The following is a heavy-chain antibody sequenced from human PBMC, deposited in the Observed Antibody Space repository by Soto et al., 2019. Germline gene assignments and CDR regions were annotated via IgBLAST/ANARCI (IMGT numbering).Heavy chain of an antibody. CDR1: GFTFKNYD. J-gene: IGHJ6*02. V-gene: IGHV3-13*01. CDR3: VRAGVAPYYYYGTDV. D-gene: IGHD2-8*01. CDR2: IGNSGDT. Sequence: PGGSLRLSCAASGFTFKNYDMYWVRQAPGKGLEWVSSIGNSGDTNYAGSVKGRFTISRENDRNALYLQMNSLRGGDTAVYFCVRAGVAPYYYYGTDVWGQGTTVTVSS.